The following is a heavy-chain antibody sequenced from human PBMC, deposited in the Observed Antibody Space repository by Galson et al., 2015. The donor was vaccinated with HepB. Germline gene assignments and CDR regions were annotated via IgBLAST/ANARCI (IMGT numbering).Heavy chain of an antibody. V-gene: IGHV3-11*06. Sequence: SLRLSCAASGFTFSDYYMSWIRQAPGKGLEWVSYISSSSRYTSYADSVKGRFTISRENAKNSLYLQMNSLRAEDTAVYYCARDWGIRDGYTLDWDFDLWGRGTQVTVSS. J-gene: IGHJ2*01. D-gene: IGHD5-24*01. CDR3: ARDWGIRDGYTLDWDFDL. CDR1: GFTFSDYY. CDR2: ISSSSRYT.